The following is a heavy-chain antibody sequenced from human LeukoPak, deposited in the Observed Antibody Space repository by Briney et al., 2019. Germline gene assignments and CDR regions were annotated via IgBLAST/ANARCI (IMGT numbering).Heavy chain of an antibody. J-gene: IGHJ3*02. D-gene: IGHD3-10*01. Sequence: ASVKVSCRASGYTFTSYGISWVRQAPGQGLEWMGWISAYNGNTNYAQKLQGRVTMTTDTSTSTAYMELRSPRSDDTAVYYCAGSIFGSGVEDAFDIWGQGTMVTVSS. CDR3: AGSIFGSGVEDAFDI. V-gene: IGHV1-18*01. CDR1: GYTFTSYG. CDR2: ISAYNGNT.